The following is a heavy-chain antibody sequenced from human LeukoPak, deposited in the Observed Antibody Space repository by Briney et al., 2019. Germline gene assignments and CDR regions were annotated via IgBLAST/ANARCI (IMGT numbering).Heavy chain of an antibody. CDR1: GGSISSGGYY. Sequence: PSETLSLTCTVSGGSISSGGYYWSWIRQPPGKGLEWIGYIYHSGSTYYNPSLKSRVTISVDRSKNQFSLKLSSVTAADTAVYYCAGVGGRIAALDYWGQGTLVTVSS. D-gene: IGHD6-6*01. J-gene: IGHJ4*02. V-gene: IGHV4-30-2*01. CDR3: AGVGGRIAALDY. CDR2: IYHSGST.